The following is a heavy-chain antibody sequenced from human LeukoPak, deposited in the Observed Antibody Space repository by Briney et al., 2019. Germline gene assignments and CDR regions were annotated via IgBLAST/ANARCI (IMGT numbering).Heavy chain of an antibody. Sequence: SETLSLTCAVSGGSISSGGYSWSWIRQPPGKGLEWIGYIYYNGSTYHNPSLKSRVTISVDTSKNQFSLKLSSVTAADTAVYYCARDSGLMGTDAFDIWGQGTMVTVSS. CDR1: GGSISSGGYS. D-gene: IGHD2-8*01. J-gene: IGHJ3*02. CDR3: ARDSGLMGTDAFDI. V-gene: IGHV4-30-4*07. CDR2: IYYNGST.